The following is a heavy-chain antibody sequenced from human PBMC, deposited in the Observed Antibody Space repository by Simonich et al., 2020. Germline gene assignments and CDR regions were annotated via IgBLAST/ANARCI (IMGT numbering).Heavy chain of an antibody. CDR2: IKQEGSGK. CDR3: ARDGLGTAYYYYRDV. D-gene: IGHD7-27*01. V-gene: IGHV3-7*01. Sequence: EVQLVESGGGLVQPGGSLRLSCAASGFTFSSYWMSWVRQAPGKGLEWVANIKQEGSGKYYVDSVKGRFTISRDNAKISLYLQMNRLRAEDPAVYYCARDGLGTAYYYYRDVWGKGTTVTVSS. J-gene: IGHJ6*03. CDR1: GFTFSSYW.